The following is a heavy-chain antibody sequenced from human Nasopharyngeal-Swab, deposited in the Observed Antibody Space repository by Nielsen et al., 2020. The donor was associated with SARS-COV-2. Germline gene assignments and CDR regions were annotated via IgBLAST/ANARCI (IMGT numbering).Heavy chain of an antibody. CDR1: GGSVSSGSYY. V-gene: IGHV4-61*01. CDR2: IYYSGST. CDR3: ARVGGYSYGYGTDY. J-gene: IGHJ4*02. D-gene: IGHD5-18*01. Sequence: SETLSLTCTVSGGSVSSGSYYWSWIRQPPGKRLEWIGYIYYSGSTNYNPSLKSRVTISVDTSKNQFSLKLSSVTAADTAVYYCARVGGYSYGYGTDYWGQGTLVTVSS.